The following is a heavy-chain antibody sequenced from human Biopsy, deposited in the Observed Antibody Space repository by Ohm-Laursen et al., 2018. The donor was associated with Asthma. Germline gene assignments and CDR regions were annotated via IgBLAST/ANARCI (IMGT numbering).Heavy chain of an antibody. Sequence: TLSLTCTVSGGAINNFYWSWIRQPPGKGLESIGHVYYSGSTNYNPSLKSRVTISIDASKNQFSLKLTSVTAADTAVYYCARGVDRVTGLLDHFDSWGQGTLVTVSS. D-gene: IGHD2-21*02. CDR3: ARGVDRVTGLLDHFDS. V-gene: IGHV4-59*01. CDR1: GGAINNFY. J-gene: IGHJ4*02. CDR2: VYYSGST.